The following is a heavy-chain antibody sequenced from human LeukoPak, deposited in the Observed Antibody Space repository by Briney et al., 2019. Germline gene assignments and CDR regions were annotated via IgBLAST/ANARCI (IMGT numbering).Heavy chain of an antibody. V-gene: IGHV1-46*01. J-gene: IGHJ3*02. D-gene: IGHD5-24*01. CDR1: GSTFTKYY. Sequence: SVKLSCTASGSTFTKYYIHWLRQAPGQRRKWMGLINHGGDNTNYAPTFQGRVTMTRDTSTSTVYMELSSLRSEDTAIYYCARIRDGYNVAHDIWGQGTVVTVPS. CDR3: ARIRDGYNVAHDI. CDR2: INHGGDNT.